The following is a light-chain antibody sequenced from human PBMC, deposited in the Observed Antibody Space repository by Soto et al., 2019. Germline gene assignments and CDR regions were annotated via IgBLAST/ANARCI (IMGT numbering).Light chain of an antibody. J-gene: IGLJ1*01. Sequence: QSVLTQPASVSGSLGQSITISCSGTSSDVGAYNYVSWYQQYPGKAPKFMIYHVTDRPSGVSNRFSGSKSGNTASLTISGLQAEDEADYYCCSYTTSNTFVFGTGTKVTVL. CDR1: SSDVGAYNY. CDR3: CSYTTSNTFV. CDR2: HVT. V-gene: IGLV2-14*01.